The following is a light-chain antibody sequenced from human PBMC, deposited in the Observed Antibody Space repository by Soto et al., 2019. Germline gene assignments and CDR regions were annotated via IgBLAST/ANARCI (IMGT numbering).Light chain of an antibody. V-gene: IGKV1-39*01. CDR3: QQSYSPPRT. Sequence: IRMTQSPSSMSVSXGDRVTINCRASKSISSCLNWYQQKPGKAPKVXXYGASSLQSGGPSRFSGSGSVTDFTRTISSLQTEDFATYYGQQSYSPPRTFGQGTKVDIK. CDR2: GAS. CDR1: KSISSC. J-gene: IGKJ1*01.